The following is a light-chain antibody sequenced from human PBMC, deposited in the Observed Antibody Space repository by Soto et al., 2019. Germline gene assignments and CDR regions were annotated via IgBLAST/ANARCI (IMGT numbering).Light chain of an antibody. CDR3: QQRSKWPLT. CDR1: QSVSNY. Sequence: EIVLTQSPGTLSLSPGERATLSCRASQSVSNYLAWYQQKPGQAPRLLIYDSSNRASGIPARFSGSGSGTDFTLTISRLEPEDFAIYYCQQRSKWPLTVGGGTNVEIK. V-gene: IGKV3-11*01. J-gene: IGKJ4*01. CDR2: DSS.